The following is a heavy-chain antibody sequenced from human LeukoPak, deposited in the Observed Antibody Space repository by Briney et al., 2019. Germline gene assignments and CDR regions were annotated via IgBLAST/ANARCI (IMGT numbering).Heavy chain of an antibody. V-gene: IGHV3-9*01. Sequence: GRSLRLSCAASGFTFDDYAMHWVRQAPGQGLEWVSGISWNSGSIVYADSVKGRFTISRDNAKNSLYLQMNSLRAEDTAVYYCARVGYCSGGSCYGTEYFQHWGQGTLVTVSS. CDR3: ARVGYCSGGSCYGTEYFQH. J-gene: IGHJ1*01. CDR2: ISWNSGSI. D-gene: IGHD2-15*01. CDR1: GFTFDDYA.